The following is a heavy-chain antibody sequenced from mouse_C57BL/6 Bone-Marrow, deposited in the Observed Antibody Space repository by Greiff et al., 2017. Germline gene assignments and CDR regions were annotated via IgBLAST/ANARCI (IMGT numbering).Heavy chain of an antibody. J-gene: IGHJ1*03. D-gene: IGHD1-1*01. Sequence: EVQLQQSGPVLVKPGASVKMSCKASGYTFTDYYMNWVKQSHGKSLEWIGVINPYNGGTSYNQKFKGKATLTGEKSSSTAYMELNSLTSDDSAVFYCARPYYWNWYFDVWGTGTTVTVSS. V-gene: IGHV1-19*01. CDR3: ARPYYWNWYFDV. CDR2: INPYNGGT. CDR1: GYTFTDYY.